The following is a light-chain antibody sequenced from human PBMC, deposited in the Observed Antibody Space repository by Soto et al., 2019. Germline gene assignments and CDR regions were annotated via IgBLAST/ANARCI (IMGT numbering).Light chain of an antibody. CDR3: QSYDSNNWV. Sequence: NFMLTQPHSVSESPGKTVTISCTGSSGSIASNYVQWYQQRPGSAPTTVIYEDNRRPSGVPDRFSGSIDNSSNSASLTISGLKTEDEADYYCQSYDSNNWVLGGGTKLTVL. V-gene: IGLV6-57*02. CDR1: SGSIASNY. J-gene: IGLJ3*02. CDR2: EDN.